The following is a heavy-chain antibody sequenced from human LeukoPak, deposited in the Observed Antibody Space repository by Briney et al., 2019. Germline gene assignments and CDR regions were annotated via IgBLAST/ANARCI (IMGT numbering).Heavy chain of an antibody. D-gene: IGHD6-6*01. J-gene: IGHJ4*02. V-gene: IGHV4-59*01. Sequence: SETLSLTCTVSGGSISSYYWSWIRQPPGKGLKWIGYIYYSGSTNYNPSLKSRVTISVDTSKNQFSLKLSSVTAADTAVYYCARAIAARPGASDYWGQGTLVTVSS. CDR3: ARAIAARPGASDY. CDR2: IYYSGST. CDR1: GGSISSYY.